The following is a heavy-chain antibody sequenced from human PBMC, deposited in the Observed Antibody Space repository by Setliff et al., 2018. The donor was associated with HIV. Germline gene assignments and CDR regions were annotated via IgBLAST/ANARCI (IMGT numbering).Heavy chain of an antibody. CDR2: MNPNSGDT. J-gene: IGHJ3*02. D-gene: IGHD3-10*01. CDR1: GFTFTTYD. CDR3: ARGRGVLLWFGELANVFDI. Sequence: ASVKVSCKASGFTFTTYDINWVRQSTGQGLEWMGWMNPNSGDTGYAQKFQGRVTMTRNTSITTAYMELSSLRSEDTAVYYCARGRGVLLWFGELANVFDIWGRGTMVTVSS. V-gene: IGHV1-8*02.